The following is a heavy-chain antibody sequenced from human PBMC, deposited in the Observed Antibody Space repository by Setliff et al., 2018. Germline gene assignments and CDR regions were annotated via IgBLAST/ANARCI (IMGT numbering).Heavy chain of an antibody. Sequence: PGGSLRLSCAASGFTFSDYYMSWIRQAPGKGLEWVSYITSSGTTTFYTDSVKGRFTSSRDNAKNSLYLQMNSLRAEDTAVYHCGREYSSSSYWGQGILVTASS. CDR3: GREYSSSSY. CDR2: ITSSGTTT. V-gene: IGHV3-11*01. CDR1: GFTFSDYY. J-gene: IGHJ4*02. D-gene: IGHD6-6*01.